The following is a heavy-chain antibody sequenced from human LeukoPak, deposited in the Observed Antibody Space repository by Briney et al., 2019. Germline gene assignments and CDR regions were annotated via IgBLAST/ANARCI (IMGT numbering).Heavy chain of an antibody. CDR3: AGQYPEDRPLYYFDY. Sequence: SETLSLTCAVYGGSFSGYYWSWIRQPPGKGLEWIGEINHSGSTNYNPSLKSRVTISVDTSKNQFSLKLSSVTAADTAVYYCAGQYPEDRPLYYFDYWGQGTLVTVSS. CDR1: GGSFSGYY. CDR2: INHSGST. J-gene: IGHJ4*02. V-gene: IGHV4-34*01. D-gene: IGHD1-14*01.